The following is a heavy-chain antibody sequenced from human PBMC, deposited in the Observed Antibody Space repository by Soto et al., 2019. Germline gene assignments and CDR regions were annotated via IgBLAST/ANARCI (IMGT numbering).Heavy chain of an antibody. CDR1: GGSISSYY. D-gene: IGHD4-17*01. J-gene: IGHJ5*02. Sequence: SETLSLPCTVPGGSISSYYRSWIRQPPGKGLEGVGFIYYRGSTNYNPSLKCRVTISIDTSKNQFSLQLSSVTAADTAVYYCARLWDYGAFPGWFDPWGQGTLVTVSS. CDR2: IYYRGST. CDR3: ARLWDYGAFPGWFDP. V-gene: IGHV4-59*08.